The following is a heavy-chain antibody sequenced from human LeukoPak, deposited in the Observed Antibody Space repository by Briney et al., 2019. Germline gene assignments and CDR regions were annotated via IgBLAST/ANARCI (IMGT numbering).Heavy chain of an antibody. CDR3: ARDGGEQLIYYYYYYMDV. D-gene: IGHD3-16*01. CDR2: IYTSGST. CDR1: GGSISSYY. J-gene: IGHJ6*03. Sequence: ASETLSLTCTVSGGSISSYYWSWIRQPAGKGLEWIGRIYTSGSTNYNPSLKSRVTMSVDTSKNQFSLKLSSVTAADTAVYYCARDGGEQLIYYYYYYMDVWGKGTTVTVSS. V-gene: IGHV4-4*07.